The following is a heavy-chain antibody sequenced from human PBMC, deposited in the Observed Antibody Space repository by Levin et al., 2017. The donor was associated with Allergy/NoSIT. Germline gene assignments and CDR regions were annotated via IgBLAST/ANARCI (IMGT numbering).Heavy chain of an antibody. CDR2: ISSGGSPT. V-gene: IGHV3-48*03. D-gene: IGHD4/OR15-4a*01. Sequence: GESLKISCAASGFTFSSYEMTWVRQAPGRGLEWISYISSGGSPTRYADSVKGRFTISRDNAKNSLYLQMNSLRVEDTAVYYCARDLRDYGSRYYYGLDVWGQGTMVTVSS. CDR1: GFTFSSYE. CDR3: ARDLRDYGSRYYYGLDV. J-gene: IGHJ6*02.